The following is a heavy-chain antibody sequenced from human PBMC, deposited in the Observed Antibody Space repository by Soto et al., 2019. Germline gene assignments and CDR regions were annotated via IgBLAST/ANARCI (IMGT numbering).Heavy chain of an antibody. CDR3: AKDRTDSSGWPFDY. V-gene: IGHV3-23*01. CDR2: ISGSGGST. D-gene: IGHD6-19*01. J-gene: IGHJ4*02. CDR1: GFTFSSYA. Sequence: EVQLLESGGGLVQPGGSLKLSCAASGFTFSSYAMSWVRQAPGKGLEWVATISGSGGSTYYADSVKGRFAISRDNSKNTLYVQMDSLRAEDTAVYYCAKDRTDSSGWPFDYWGQGTLGTVSS.